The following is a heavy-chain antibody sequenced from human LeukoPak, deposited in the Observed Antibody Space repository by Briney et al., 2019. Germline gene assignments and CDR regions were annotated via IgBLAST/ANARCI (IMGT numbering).Heavy chain of an antibody. J-gene: IGHJ4*02. D-gene: IGHD3-22*01. CDR1: GVSVSTSH. V-gene: IGHV4-59*02. Sequence: SETLSLTCNVSGVSVSTSHWNWIRQRPGKGLEWIGCLSYTGKTDYNPSLKSRVSISLGSSNNHFSLKLTSVTAADTAVYYCSVGYFEPFDHWGQGILVTVSS. CDR2: LSYTGKT. CDR3: SVGYFEPFDH.